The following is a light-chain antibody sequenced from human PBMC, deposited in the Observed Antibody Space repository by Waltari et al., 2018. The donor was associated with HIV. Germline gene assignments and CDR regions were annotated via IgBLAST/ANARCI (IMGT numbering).Light chain of an antibody. J-gene: IGLJ2*01. CDR2: DKN. CDR3: GTWDSSLSLV. CDR1: SSNIGNNY. V-gene: IGLV1-51*01. Sequence: QSVLTQPPSVSAAPGQKVTISCSGSSSNIGNNYVSWYQQLPGTAPKLLIYDKNKRPSGIPDRFPGSKSGTSATLGITGLQTGDEADYYCGTWDSSLSLVFGGGTKLTVL.